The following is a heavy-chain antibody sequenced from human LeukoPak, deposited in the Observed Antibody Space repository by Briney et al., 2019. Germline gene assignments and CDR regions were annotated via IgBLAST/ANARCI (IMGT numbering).Heavy chain of an antibody. CDR1: GYTLTELS. CDR2: FDPEDGET. V-gene: IGHV1-24*01. J-gene: IGHJ4*02. D-gene: IGHD3-10*01. CDR3: APSITMVRGAPNFDY. Sequence: ASVKVSCKVSGYTLTELSMHWVRQAPGKGLEWMGGFDPEDGETIYAQKFQGRVTMTEDTSTDTAYMELSRLRSDDTAVYYCAPSITMVRGAPNFDYWGQGTLVTVSS.